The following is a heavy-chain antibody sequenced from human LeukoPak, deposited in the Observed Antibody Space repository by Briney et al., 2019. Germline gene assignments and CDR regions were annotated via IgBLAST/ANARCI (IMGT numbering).Heavy chain of an antibody. CDR2: IYHSGST. Sequence: PSETLSLTCTVSGYSISSGYYWGWIRQPPGKGLEWIGSIYHSGSTYYNPSLKSRVTISVDTSKNQFSLKLSSVTAADTAVYYCARLGYCSSTSCYAYFDYWGQGTLVTVSS. CDR1: GYSISSGYY. D-gene: IGHD2-2*01. J-gene: IGHJ4*02. V-gene: IGHV4-38-2*02. CDR3: ARLGYCSSTSCYAYFDY.